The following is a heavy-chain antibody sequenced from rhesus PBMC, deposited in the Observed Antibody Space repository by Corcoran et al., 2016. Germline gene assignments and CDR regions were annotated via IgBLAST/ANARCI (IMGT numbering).Heavy chain of an antibody. CDR2: IRKKPNGGTA. D-gene: IGHD1-44*02. V-gene: IGHV3-116*02. J-gene: IGHJ3*01. CDR3: ARSSGSSGLSDF. Sequence: EVRLVESGGGLVQPGGSLRLSCAASGFTFSDYYMSWVRQAPGKGPEGEGFIRKKPNGGTAECAASVKGRFTISRDDSKSIASLQMNSLKTEDTAVYYCARSSGSSGLSDFWGQGLRVTVSS. CDR1: GFTFSDYY.